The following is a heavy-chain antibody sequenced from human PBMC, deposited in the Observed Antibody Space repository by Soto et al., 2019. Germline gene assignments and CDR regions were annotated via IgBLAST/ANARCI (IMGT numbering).Heavy chain of an antibody. J-gene: IGHJ6*03. V-gene: IGHV3-11*01. CDR1: GFTFSDYY. CDR2: ISSSGSTI. Sequence: GGSLRLSCAASGFTFSDYYMSWIRQAPGKGLEWVSYISSSGSTIYYADSVKGRFTISRDNAKNSLYLQMNSLRAEDTAVYYCARPTRGPTVTSYYYYYYMDVWGKGTTVTVSS. CDR3: ARPTRGPTVTSYYYYYYMDV. D-gene: IGHD4-17*01.